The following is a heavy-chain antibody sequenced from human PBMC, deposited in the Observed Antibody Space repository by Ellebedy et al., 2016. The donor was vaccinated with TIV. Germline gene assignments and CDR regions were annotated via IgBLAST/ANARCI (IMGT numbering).Heavy chain of an antibody. CDR1: GGSIGTYY. J-gene: IGHJ4*02. Sequence: SETLSLXXTVSGGSIGTYYWSWFRQPPGKGLEWIGSSYYTGSANYNPSLQSRVTISVDTSKNQFSLHLNSVTTADTAVYYCARRGRTSHFDYWGQGTLVTVSS. D-gene: IGHD1-14*01. V-gene: IGHV4-59*01. CDR3: ARRGRTSHFDY. CDR2: SYYTGSA.